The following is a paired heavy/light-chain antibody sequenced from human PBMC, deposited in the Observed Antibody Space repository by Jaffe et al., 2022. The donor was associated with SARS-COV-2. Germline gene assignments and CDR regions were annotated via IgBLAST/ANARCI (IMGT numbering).Light chain of an antibody. V-gene: IGKV1-12*01. J-gene: IGKJ4*01. CDR1: QHISNW. CDR3: KQANSFPLT. CDR2: AAS. Sequence: DIQMTQSPSSVSASVGDRVTITCRASQHISNWLAWYQQKPGKAPKLLIYAASSLQSGVPSRFSGSGSGTDFTLTISSLQPEDFATYYCKQANSFPLTFGGGTKVEIK.
Heavy chain of an antibody. D-gene: IGHD4-4*01. Sequence: EVQLVESGGGLVQPGGSLRLSCAASGFTVSSNFMSWVRQAPGKGPEWVSLIYGGGATYYADSVKGRFTISRDDSKNTLYLQMNGLRAEDTAVYYCARDPTVVTTYWYFDLWGPGTLVTVSS. CDR2: IYGGGAT. V-gene: IGHV3-66*02. CDR3: ARDPTVVTTYWYFDL. J-gene: IGHJ2*01. CDR1: GFTVSSNF.